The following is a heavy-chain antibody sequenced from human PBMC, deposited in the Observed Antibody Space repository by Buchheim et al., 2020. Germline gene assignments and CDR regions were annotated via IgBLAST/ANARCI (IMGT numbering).Heavy chain of an antibody. CDR2: INTDGSNT. V-gene: IGHV3-74*01. CDR1: AFSFSNNW. J-gene: IGHJ6*02. Sequence: EVQLVESGGGLVQPGGSLRLSCAASAFSFSNNWMHLVRQAPGKGLVWVSRINTDGSNTNYADSVEGRFTLSRDNAKNTLFLQMNSLRAEDTAVYYCARGPRDYFGMDVWGQGTT. CDR3: ARGPRDYFGMDV.